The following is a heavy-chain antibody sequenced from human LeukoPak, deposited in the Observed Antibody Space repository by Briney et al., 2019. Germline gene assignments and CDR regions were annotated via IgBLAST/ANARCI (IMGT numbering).Heavy chain of an antibody. Sequence: ASVKVSCKASGYSFTNYPITWVRQAPGQGLEWLGWINVQHGNANYAQNLQGRVTMTTDTSTSTVYMELRSLRSDDTAVYYCARDVSLAVAGTFFYYMDVWGKGTTVTISS. V-gene: IGHV1-18*01. D-gene: IGHD6-19*01. CDR1: GYSFTNYP. CDR2: INVQHGNA. CDR3: ARDVSLAVAGTFFYYMDV. J-gene: IGHJ6*03.